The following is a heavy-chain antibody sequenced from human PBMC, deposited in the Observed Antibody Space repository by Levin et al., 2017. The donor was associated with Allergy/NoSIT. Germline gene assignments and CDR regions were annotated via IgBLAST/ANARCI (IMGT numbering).Heavy chain of an antibody. CDR2: ISSDSTTI. D-gene: IGHD3-16*01. V-gene: IGHV3-48*04. J-gene: IGHJ5*02. CDR3: ARDPREGGFT. CDR1: GFTFTGYS. Sequence: GESLKISCAASGFTFTGYSMNWVRQAPGKGLEWVSYISSDSTTITYADSVKGRFTISRDNAKNSLYLQMNSLRAEDTAVYYCARDPREGGFTWGQGTLVTVSS.